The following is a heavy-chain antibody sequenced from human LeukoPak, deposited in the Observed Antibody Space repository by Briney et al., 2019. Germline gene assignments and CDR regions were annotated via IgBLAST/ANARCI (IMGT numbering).Heavy chain of an antibody. CDR3: ARHYYDSSGHPNFDY. CDR2: IYTGDADT. Sequence: GESLKISCKGSGYSFTSYWIGWVRQMPGKGLEWMGIIYTGDADTRYSLSFQAHVTITADNSISTAYLQWSSLKASDTAMYYCARHYYDSSGHPNFDYWGQGTLVTVSS. CDR1: GYSFTSYW. V-gene: IGHV5-51*01. D-gene: IGHD3-22*01. J-gene: IGHJ4*02.